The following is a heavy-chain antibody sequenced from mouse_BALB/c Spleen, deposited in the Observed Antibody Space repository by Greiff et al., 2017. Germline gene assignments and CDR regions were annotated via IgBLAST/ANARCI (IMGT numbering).Heavy chain of an antibody. V-gene: IGHV5-9-4*01. CDR1: RFTFSSYA. Sequence: EVQLQESGGGLVKPGGSLKLSCAASRFTFSSYAMSWVRQSPEKRLEWVAEISSGGSYTYYPDTVTGRFTIPRDNAKNTLYLEMSSLRSEDTAMYYCARNYAMDYWGQGTSVTVSS. CDR2: ISSGGSYT. CDR3: ARNYAMDY. J-gene: IGHJ4*01.